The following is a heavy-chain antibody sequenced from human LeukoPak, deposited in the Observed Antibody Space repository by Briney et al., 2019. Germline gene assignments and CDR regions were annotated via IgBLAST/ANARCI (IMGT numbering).Heavy chain of an antibody. CDR1: GFTFSSYG. CDR3: AKGLYSSSWYDY. D-gene: IGHD6-13*01. J-gene: IGHJ4*02. CDR2: IRGSGGST. Sequence: PGGSLRLSCAASGFTFSSYGMSWVRQAPGKGLEWVSSIRGSGGSTYYADSVKGRFTISRDNSKNTLYLQMNSLRAEDTAVYYCAKGLYSSSWYDYWGQGTLVTVSS. V-gene: IGHV3-23*01.